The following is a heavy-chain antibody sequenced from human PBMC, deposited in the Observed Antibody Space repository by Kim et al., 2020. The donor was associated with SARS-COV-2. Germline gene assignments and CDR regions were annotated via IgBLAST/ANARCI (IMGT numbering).Heavy chain of an antibody. CDR3: ARASPQGIFGVVTHFDY. CDR1: GGSISSYY. V-gene: IGHV4-59*01. Sequence: SETLSLTCTVSGGSISSYYWSWIRQPPGKGLEWIGYIYYSGSTNYNPSLKSRVTISVDTSKNQFSLKLSSVTAADTAVYYCARASPQGIFGVVTHFDYWGPGTLVPVSS. D-gene: IGHD3-3*01. CDR2: IYYSGST. J-gene: IGHJ4*02.